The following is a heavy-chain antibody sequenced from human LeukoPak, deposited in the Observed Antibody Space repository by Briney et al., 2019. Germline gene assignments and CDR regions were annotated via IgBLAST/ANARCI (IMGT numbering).Heavy chain of an antibody. V-gene: IGHV3-23*01. CDR1: GFTFSSYA. Sequence: PGGSLRLSCAASGFTFSSYAMSWVRQAPGKGLEWVSAISGSGGSTYYADSVKGRFTISRDNSKNTLYLQMNNLRAEDTAVYYCAKSPGSGWYYFDYWGQGTLVTVSS. J-gene: IGHJ4*02. D-gene: IGHD6-19*01. CDR2: ISGSGGST. CDR3: AKSPGSGWYYFDY.